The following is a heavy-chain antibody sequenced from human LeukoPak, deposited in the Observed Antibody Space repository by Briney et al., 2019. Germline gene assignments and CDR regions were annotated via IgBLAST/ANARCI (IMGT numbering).Heavy chain of an antibody. D-gene: IGHD2-8*02. CDR2: IYHSGTT. CDR1: GYSISSGYY. CDR3: VRDLVVYGNIDY. Sequence: SETLSLTCTVSGYSISSGYYWGWVRQSPGKGLEWIGTIYHSGTTYYNPSIESRLSISMDTSKNQFSLKLTSVTAADTAVYFCVRDLVVYGNIDYWGQGTLVTVSS. J-gene: IGHJ4*02. V-gene: IGHV4-38-2*02.